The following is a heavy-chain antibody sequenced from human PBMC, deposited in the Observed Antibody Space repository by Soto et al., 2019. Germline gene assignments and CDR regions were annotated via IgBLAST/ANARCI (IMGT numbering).Heavy chain of an antibody. Sequence: SGPTLVNPTETLTLTCTVSGFSLSNARMGVSWIRQPPGKALEWLAHIFSNDEKSYSTSLKSRLTISKDTSKSQVVLTMTNMDPVDTATYYCARICVYYYDSSGYLFDYWGQGTLVTVSS. J-gene: IGHJ4*02. D-gene: IGHD3-22*01. CDR2: IFSNDEK. CDR3: ARICVYYYDSSGYLFDY. CDR1: GFSLSNARMG. V-gene: IGHV2-26*01.